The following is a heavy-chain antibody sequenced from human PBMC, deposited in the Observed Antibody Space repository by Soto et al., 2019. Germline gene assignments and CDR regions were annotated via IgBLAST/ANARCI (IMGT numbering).Heavy chain of an antibody. CDR2: ISGSGGST. CDR1: GFTFSSYA. Sequence: GGSLRLSCAASGFTFSSYAMSWVRQAPGKGLEWVSAISGSGGSTYYADSVKGRFTISRDNSKNSLYLQANSLRVEDTAVYFCAKLLNSVTALDYWGQGALVTVSS. J-gene: IGHJ4*02. V-gene: IGHV3-23*01. D-gene: IGHD2-21*02. CDR3: AKLLNSVTALDY.